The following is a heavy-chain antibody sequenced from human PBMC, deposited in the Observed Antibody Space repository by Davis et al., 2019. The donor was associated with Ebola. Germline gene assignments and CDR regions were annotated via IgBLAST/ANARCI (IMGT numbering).Heavy chain of an antibody. CDR2: IYSGGST. CDR1: GFTVSSNY. Sequence: GESLKISCAASGFTVSSNYMSWVRQAPGKGLEWVSVIYSGGSTYYADSVKGRFTISRDNSKNTLYLQMNSLRAEDTAVYYCARDLAARRGSTLGGYYYYGMDVWGQGTTVTVSS. J-gene: IGHJ6*02. V-gene: IGHV3-53*01. D-gene: IGHD6-6*01. CDR3: ARDLAARRGSTLGGYYYYGMDV.